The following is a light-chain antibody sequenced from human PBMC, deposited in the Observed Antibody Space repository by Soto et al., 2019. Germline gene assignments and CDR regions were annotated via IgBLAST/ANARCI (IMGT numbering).Light chain of an antibody. V-gene: IGLV2-8*01. J-gene: IGLJ2*01. CDR2: EVS. CDR3: SSYAGSNNLGV. Sequence: QSALTQPPSASGSPGQSVTISCTGTSSDVGGYNYVSWYQQHPGKAPKLMIYEVSKRPSGVPDRFSGSKSGNTASLTVSGLQAEDDADYYCSSYAGSNNLGVFGGGTKLTV. CDR1: SSDVGGYNY.